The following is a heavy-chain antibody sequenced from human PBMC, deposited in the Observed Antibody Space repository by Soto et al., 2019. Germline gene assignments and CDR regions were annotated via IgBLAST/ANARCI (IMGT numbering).Heavy chain of an antibody. D-gene: IGHD1-1*01. CDR3: ASWREREHAFDV. CDR2: LYDVFGS. CDR1: GLTVSGTKY. V-gene: IGHV3-53*01. Sequence: DVQLVESGGGLIQPGESLRLSCVAFGLTVSGTKYVAWVRQAPGKGLEWVSALYDVFGSFYADSVKGRFTTSCDRSRSTVYLQMNDLRPDDTAVYYCASWREREHAFDVWGQGTAVIVSP. J-gene: IGHJ3*01.